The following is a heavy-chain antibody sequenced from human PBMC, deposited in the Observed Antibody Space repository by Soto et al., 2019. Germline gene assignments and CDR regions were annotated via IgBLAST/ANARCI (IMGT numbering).Heavy chain of an antibody. CDR2: IYYSGST. V-gene: IGHV4-31*03. CDR3: AGRPIVGATTRWWFDP. D-gene: IGHD1-26*01. CDR1: GGSISSGGYY. J-gene: IGHJ5*02. Sequence: QVQLQESGPGLVKPSQTLSLTCTVSGGSISSGGYYWSWIRQHPGKGLEWIGYIYYSGSTYYNPSLKSRVTISVDTSKNQFSLKLSSVTAADTAVYYCAGRPIVGATTRWWFDPWGQGTLVTVSS.